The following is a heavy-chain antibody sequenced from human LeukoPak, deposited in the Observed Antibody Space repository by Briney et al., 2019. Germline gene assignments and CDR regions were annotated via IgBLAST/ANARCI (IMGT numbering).Heavy chain of an antibody. Sequence: SETLSLICTVSGGSISSYYWSWIRQPPGKGLEWIGYIYNSGSTKYNPSLKSRVTISVDTSKNQFSLKLRSVTAADTAVYYCARSSSSWYYFDYWGQGTLVTVSS. D-gene: IGHD6-13*01. CDR1: GGSISSYY. V-gene: IGHV4-59*01. J-gene: IGHJ4*02. CDR3: ARSSSSWYYFDY. CDR2: IYNSGST.